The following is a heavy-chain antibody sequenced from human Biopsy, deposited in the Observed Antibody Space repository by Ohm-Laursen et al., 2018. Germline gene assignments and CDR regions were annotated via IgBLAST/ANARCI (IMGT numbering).Heavy chain of an antibody. V-gene: IGHV4-34*01. J-gene: IGHJ4*02. CDR3: ARGEYYAYWSGARKLNYFDY. CDR1: GFTFSDYQ. D-gene: IGHD3-3*01. Sequence: LSCAASGFTFSDYQMSWIRQTPGKGLEWIGEINHSGSTKYNPSFESRVTISVDTSKNQFSLNLFSVTAADAARYFCARGEYYAYWSGARKLNYFDYWGQGTLVIVSS. CDR2: INHSGST.